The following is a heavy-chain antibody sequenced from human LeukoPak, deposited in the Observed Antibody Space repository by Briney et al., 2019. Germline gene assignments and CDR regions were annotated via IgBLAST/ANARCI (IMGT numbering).Heavy chain of an antibody. CDR1: GGSISSSN. CDR3: AKDGPPTVIYYFDY. J-gene: IGHJ4*02. D-gene: IGHD4-11*01. V-gene: IGHV3-23*01. CDR2: ISGSDGST. Sequence: ETLSLTCAVSGGSISSSNWWSWVRQPPGKGLEWVSGISGSDGSTYYADSVKGRFTISRDNSKNTLFLQMNSLRAEDTAVYYCAKDGPPTVIYYFDYWGQGTLVTVSS.